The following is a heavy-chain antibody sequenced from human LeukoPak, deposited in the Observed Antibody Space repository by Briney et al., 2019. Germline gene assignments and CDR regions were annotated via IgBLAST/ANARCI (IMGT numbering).Heavy chain of an antibody. CDR3: ARGRWNYGY. CDR1: GGSFSGYY. J-gene: IGHJ4*02. D-gene: IGHD1-7*01. Sequence: SETLSLTCAVYGGSFSGYYWSWIRQPPGKGLEWIGEINHSGSTNYNPSLKRRVTISVDTSKNQFSLKLSSVTAADTAVYYCARGRWNYGYWGQGTLVTVSS. V-gene: IGHV4-34*01. CDR2: INHSGST.